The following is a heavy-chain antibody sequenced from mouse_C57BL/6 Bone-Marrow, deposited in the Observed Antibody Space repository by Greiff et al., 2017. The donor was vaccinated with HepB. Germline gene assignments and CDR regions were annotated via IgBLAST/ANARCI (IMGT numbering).Heavy chain of an antibody. CDR1: GYTFTSYW. D-gene: IGHD2-5*01. J-gene: IGHJ2*01. CDR3: ARSSTIVTFDY. Sequence: QVQLQQPGAELVKPGASVKMSCKASGYTFTSYWITWVKQRPGQGLEWIGDIYPGSGSTNYNEKLKSKATLTVDTSSSTAYMPLSSLTSEDSAVYYCARSSTIVTFDYWGQGTTLTVSS. CDR2: IYPGSGST. V-gene: IGHV1-55*01.